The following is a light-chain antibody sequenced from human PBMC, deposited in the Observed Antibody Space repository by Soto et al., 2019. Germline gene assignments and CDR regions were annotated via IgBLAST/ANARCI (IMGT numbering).Light chain of an antibody. CDR1: QSVSSSY. J-gene: IGKJ1*01. Sequence: EIVLTQSPGTLSLSPGERATLSCRASQSVSSSYLAWYQQKPGQAPRLLIYGASSRATGIPDRFSGSGSGTDFTLTISRLEPEDFAVCYCQQYGSSPQTLGQGTRVDIK. V-gene: IGKV3-20*01. CDR3: QQYGSSPQT. CDR2: GAS.